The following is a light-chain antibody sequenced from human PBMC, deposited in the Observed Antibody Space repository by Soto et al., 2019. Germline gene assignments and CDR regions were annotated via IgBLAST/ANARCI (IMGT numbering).Light chain of an antibody. CDR3: QHCSGWHPR. CDR2: DPS. V-gene: IGKV3-11*01. J-gene: IGKJ1*01. Sequence: EIVLTQSPATLSLSPGERATLSCRASQTVGSYLAWFRQTPGQTPRLLLYDPSIRATGVPARFSGRGFGTTFSLTTSSLEAGDFAIYNCQHCSGWHPRFCKWTKVDTK. CDR1: QTVGSY.